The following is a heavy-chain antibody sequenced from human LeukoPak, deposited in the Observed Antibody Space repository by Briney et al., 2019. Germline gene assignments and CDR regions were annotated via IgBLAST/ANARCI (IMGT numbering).Heavy chain of an antibody. CDR3: AKKKAGDGDRLDS. CDR2: IRFDGKNT. D-gene: IGHD5-24*01. Sequence: GGSLRLSCAASGFTFGTYGIHWVRQAPGKGLEWVAYIRFDGKNTNYADSVKGRLTISRDNSKNTLYLQMNTVTTEDTGIYYCAKKKAGDGDRLDSWGQGTRVTVSA. J-gene: IGHJ4*02. CDR1: GFTFGTYG. V-gene: IGHV3-30*02.